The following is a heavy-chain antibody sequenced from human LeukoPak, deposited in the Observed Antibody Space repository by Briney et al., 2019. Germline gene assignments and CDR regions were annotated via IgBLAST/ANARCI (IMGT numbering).Heavy chain of an antibody. D-gene: IGHD2-2*02. CDR3: AREGYCSSTSCYTLGDAFDI. V-gene: IGHV3-53*01. CDR1: GFTVSSNY. J-gene: IGHJ3*02. Sequence: GGSLRLSCAASGFTVSSNYMSWVRQAPGKGLEWVSVIYSGGSTYYADSVKGRFTISRDNSKDTLYLQMNSLRAEDTAVYYCAREGYCSSTSCYTLGDAFDIWGQGTMVTVSS. CDR2: IYSGGST.